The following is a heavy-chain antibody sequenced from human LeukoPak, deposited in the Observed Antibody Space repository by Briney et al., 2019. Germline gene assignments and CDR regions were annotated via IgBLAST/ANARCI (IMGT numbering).Heavy chain of an antibody. CDR1: GGSFSGYY. V-gene: IGHV4-34*01. D-gene: IGHD3-16*02. CDR3: ARGNSILSYVWGSYRHYYFDY. Sequence: SETLSLTCAVYGGSFSGYYWSWIRQPPGKGLEWIGEINHSGSTNYNPSLKSRVTISVDTSKNQFSLKLSSVTAADTAVYYCARGNSILSYVWGSYRHYYFDYWGQGTLVTVSS. J-gene: IGHJ4*02. CDR2: INHSGST.